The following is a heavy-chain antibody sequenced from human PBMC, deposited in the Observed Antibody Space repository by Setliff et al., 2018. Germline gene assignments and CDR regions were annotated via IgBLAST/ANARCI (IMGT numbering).Heavy chain of an antibody. CDR3: ARDSTGSDLYEFQYMDV. CDR2: ISPNSGNT. Sequence: ASVKVSCKASAYIFANHYIHWIRQAPGQGLEWMGWISPNSGNTMYAQKFQTRVTMTRDTSISTAYLDLTSLRSDDTAIYYCARDSTGSDLYEFQYMDVWGKGTPVTVS. D-gene: IGHD1-26*01. CDR1: AYIFANHY. J-gene: IGHJ6*03. V-gene: IGHV1-2*02.